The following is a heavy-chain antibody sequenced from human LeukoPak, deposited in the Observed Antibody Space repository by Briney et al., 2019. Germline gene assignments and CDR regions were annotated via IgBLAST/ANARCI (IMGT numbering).Heavy chain of an antibody. CDR2: INNDGRST. CDR3: AKGYYYDSSGYYQHFDH. V-gene: IGHV3-74*01. CDR1: GFTFSSYW. D-gene: IGHD3-22*01. Sequence: GGSLRLSCVASGFTFSSYWMHWVRQVPGKGLVWVARINNDGRSTSYAESVKGRFTISRDNSKNTLCLQMNSLRAEDTAVYYCAKGYYYDSSGYYQHFDHWGQGTLVTVSS. J-gene: IGHJ4*02.